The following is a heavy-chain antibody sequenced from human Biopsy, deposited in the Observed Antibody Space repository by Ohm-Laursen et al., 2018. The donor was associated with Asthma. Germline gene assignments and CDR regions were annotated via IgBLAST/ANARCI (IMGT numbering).Heavy chain of an antibody. J-gene: IGHJ3*01. V-gene: IGHV3-9*01. Sequence: SLRLSCAASGFTFDDFAMHWVRQAPGKGLAWVASVSWNSRDIAYADSVRGRFALSRDNAKNSLYLQMNSLRVEDTACYQCTKDTGELGMSAFDVWGQGTMVAVSS. CDR2: VSWNSRDI. D-gene: IGHD7-27*01. CDR3: TKDTGELGMSAFDV. CDR1: GFTFDDFA.